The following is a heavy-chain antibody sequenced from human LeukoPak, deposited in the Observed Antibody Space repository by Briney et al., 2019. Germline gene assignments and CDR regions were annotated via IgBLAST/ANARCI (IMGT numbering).Heavy chain of an antibody. J-gene: IGHJ4*02. V-gene: IGHV3-66*04. CDR1: GFTVSSNY. CDR3: ARHFRITMIVVVRTGGYDY. Sequence: GGSLRLSCAASGFTVSSNYMSWVRQAPGKGLEWVSVIYSGGSTYYADPVKGRFTISRDNSKNTLYLQMNSLRAEDTAVYYCARHFRITMIVVVRTGGYDYWGQGTLVTVSS. CDR2: IYSGGST. D-gene: IGHD3-22*01.